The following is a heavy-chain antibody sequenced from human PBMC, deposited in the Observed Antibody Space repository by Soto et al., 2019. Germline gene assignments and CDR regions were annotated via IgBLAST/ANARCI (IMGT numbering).Heavy chain of an antibody. CDR1: GFTFNTYT. V-gene: IGHV3-21*01. D-gene: IGHD2-15*01. J-gene: IGHJ4*02. Sequence: GGSLRLSCAASGFTFNTYTMNWVRQAPGKGLEWVSSISSSSIYIYYADSVTGRFTISRDNAGNTLYLQMNSLTAEDTAVYYCAKRGHCSGDKCYCYFDYWGPGTLVTVSS. CDR3: AKRGHCSGDKCYCYFDY. CDR2: ISSSSIYI.